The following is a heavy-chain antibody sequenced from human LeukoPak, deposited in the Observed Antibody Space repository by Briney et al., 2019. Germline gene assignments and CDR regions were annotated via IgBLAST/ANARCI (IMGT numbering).Heavy chain of an antibody. CDR3: AKWGDYDVLTGYYVSDY. CDR2: ITGGGGAI. CDR1: GFTFSNCA. J-gene: IGHJ4*02. D-gene: IGHD3-9*01. Sequence: SGGSLRLSCAASGFTFSNCAMSWVRQAPGKGLEGVSAITGGGGAIYYADSMKSRFTISRDNSKNTLYLQINSLRAEDTAVYYCAKWGDYDVLTGYYVSDYWGQGTLVTVSS. V-gene: IGHV3-23*01.